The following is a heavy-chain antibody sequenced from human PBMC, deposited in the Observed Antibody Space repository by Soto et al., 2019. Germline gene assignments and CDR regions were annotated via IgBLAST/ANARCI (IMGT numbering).Heavy chain of an antibody. V-gene: IGHV4-59*08. CDR1: GGSISSYY. J-gene: IGHJ4*02. D-gene: IGHD6-13*01. Sequence: QVQLQESGPGLVKPSETLSLTCTVSGGSISSYYWIWIRQPPGKGLEWIGYIYYSGSTNYNPSLKSRVTISVDTSKNQFSLKLSSVTAADTAVYYCARRYSSSFDYWGQGTLVTVSS. CDR2: IYYSGST. CDR3: ARRYSSSFDY.